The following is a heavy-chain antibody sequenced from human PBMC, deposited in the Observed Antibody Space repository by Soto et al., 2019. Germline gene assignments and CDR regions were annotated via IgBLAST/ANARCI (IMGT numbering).Heavy chain of an antibody. CDR2: ISGSDGKT. CDR1: GFSFGSYA. CDR3: ARWSYLDY. Sequence: GGSLRLSCAASGFSFGSYALSWVRQAPGKGLEWVSTISGSDGKTFYADSVKGRFSISRDTSQSTLYLQMKSQRDDDTAMYYCARWSYLDYWGQGTRVTVSS. D-gene: IGHD3-3*01. J-gene: IGHJ4*02. V-gene: IGHV3-23*01.